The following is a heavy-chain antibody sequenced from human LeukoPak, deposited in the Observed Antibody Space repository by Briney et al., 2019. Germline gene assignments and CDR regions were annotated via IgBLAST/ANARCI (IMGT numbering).Heavy chain of an antibody. CDR2: IIPIFGTA. CDR1: GGTFSSYA. J-gene: IGHJ1*01. D-gene: IGHD3-10*01. CDR3: AREGVVRYFQH. V-gene: IGHV1-69*13. Sequence: SVTVSCTASGGTFSSYAISWVRQAPGQGLEWMGGIIPIFGTANYAQKFQGRVTITADESTSTAYMELSSLRSEDTAVYYCAREGVVRYFQHWGQGTLVTVSS.